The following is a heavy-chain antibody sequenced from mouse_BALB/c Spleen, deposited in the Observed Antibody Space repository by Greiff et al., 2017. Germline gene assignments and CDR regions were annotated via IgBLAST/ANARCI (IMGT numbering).Heavy chain of an antibody. J-gene: IGHJ4*01. V-gene: IGHV5-4*02. CDR2: ISDGGSYT. CDR3: ARDFGTTVVATRYAMDY. Sequence: EVQLVESGGGLVKPGGSLKLSCAASGFTFSDYYMYWVRQTPEKRLEWVATISDGGSYTYYPDSVKGRFTISRDNAKNNLYLQMSSLKSEDTAMYYCARDFGTTVVATRYAMDYWGQGTSVTVSS. CDR1: GFTFSDYY. D-gene: IGHD1-1*01.